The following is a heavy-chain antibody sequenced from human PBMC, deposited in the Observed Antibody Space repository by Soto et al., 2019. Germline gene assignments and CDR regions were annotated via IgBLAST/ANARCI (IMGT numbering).Heavy chain of an antibody. CDR1: GYTFTSYA. J-gene: IGHJ6*03. Sequence: GASVKVSCKASGYTFTSYAMHWVRQAPGQRLEWMGWINAGNGNTKYSQKFQGRVTITRDTSASTAYMELSSLRSEDTAVYYCAREAVTPYYYYYYMDVWGKGTTVTVSS. V-gene: IGHV1-3*01. CDR3: AREAVTPYYYYYYMDV. CDR2: INAGNGNT. D-gene: IGHD2-15*01.